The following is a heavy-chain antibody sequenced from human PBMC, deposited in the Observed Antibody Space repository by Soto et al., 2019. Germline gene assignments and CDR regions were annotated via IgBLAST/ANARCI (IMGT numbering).Heavy chain of an antibody. CDR3: ARDDFYGSGSYYRKGFYYYFGLDV. CDR1: GGSISSTNYY. V-gene: IGHV4-39*02. D-gene: IGHD3-10*01. CDR2: IYYTGNT. J-gene: IGHJ6*02. Sequence: QVQLQESGPGLVKTSETLSLTCTVSGGSISSTNYYWGWIRQPPGKGLEWIGSIYYTGNTFYNPSRKSRVTLSADTSKNQFSLKVTSVTVADTAVYYCARDDFYGSGSYYRKGFYYYFGLDVWGQGTTVTVSS.